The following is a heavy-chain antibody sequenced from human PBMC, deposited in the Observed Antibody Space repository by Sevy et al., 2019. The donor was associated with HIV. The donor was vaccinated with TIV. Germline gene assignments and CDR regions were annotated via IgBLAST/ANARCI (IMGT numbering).Heavy chain of an antibody. Sequence: GGSLRLSCAASGLNFDDYGMSWVRQAPGKGLEWVSAINWNGVGTSYADSVKGRFTISRDNAKNSLYVQMNSLRAEDTALYYCARERSCGGDCYYFDYRGQGTLVTVSS. J-gene: IGHJ4*02. CDR1: GLNFDDYG. CDR2: INWNGVGT. V-gene: IGHV3-20*04. CDR3: ARERSCGGDCYYFDY. D-gene: IGHD2-21*02.